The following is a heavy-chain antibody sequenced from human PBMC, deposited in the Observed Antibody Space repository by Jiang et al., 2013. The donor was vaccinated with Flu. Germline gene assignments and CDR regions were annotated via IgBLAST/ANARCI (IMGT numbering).Heavy chain of an antibody. CDR1: GYTINTGYY. CDR3: ARDKMMYYFDSSGPYYFDH. D-gene: IGHD3-22*01. CDR2: IYHSGMT. Sequence: QLLESGPGLVKPSETLSLICAVSGYTINTGYYWGWIRQSPGKGLEWIGSIYHSGMTYYNPSLKSRVTMSVDTSKNQFSLKLTSVTAADTAVYYCARDKMMYYFDSSGPYYFDHWGQGILVTVSS. J-gene: IGHJ4*02. V-gene: IGHV4-38-2*02.